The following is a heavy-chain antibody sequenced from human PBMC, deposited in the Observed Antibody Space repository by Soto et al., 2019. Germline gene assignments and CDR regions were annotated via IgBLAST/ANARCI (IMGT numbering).Heavy chain of an antibody. CDR3: ARDAPLVRSYGGTTRAMDV. CDR1: GFTFSSYW. J-gene: IGHJ6*02. V-gene: IGHV3-7*05. D-gene: IGHD1-26*01. CDR2: IKQDGSGK. Sequence: GGSLRLSCAASGFTFSSYWMSWVRQAPGKGLEWVANIKQDGSGKYYVDSVKGRFTISRDNAKNSLYLQMNSLRAEDTAVYYCARDAPLVRSYGGTTRAMDVWGQGTTVTVSS.